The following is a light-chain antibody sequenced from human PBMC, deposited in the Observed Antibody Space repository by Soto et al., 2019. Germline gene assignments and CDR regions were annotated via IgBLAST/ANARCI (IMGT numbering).Light chain of an antibody. Sequence: EIVLTQSPGTLSLSPGERATLSCRASQSVSSSYLAWYQQKPGQAPRLLIYAASARATGIPARFSGTGSGTHFTLTISRMEPEDFAVYYCQQYGRSPWTFGQGTKVDIK. CDR3: QQYGRSPWT. J-gene: IGKJ1*01. CDR2: AAS. CDR1: QSVSSSY. V-gene: IGKV3-20*01.